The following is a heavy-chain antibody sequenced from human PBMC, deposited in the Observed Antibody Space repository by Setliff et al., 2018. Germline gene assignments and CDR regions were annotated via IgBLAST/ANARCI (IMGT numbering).Heavy chain of an antibody. CDR3: ILIGSSADAFDI. CDR1: GFTFSGSA. Sequence: GGSLRLSCAASGFTFSGSAVHWVRQASGKGLEWVGRIRRNADNRAPIYAASVKGRFTISRDDSKNTAYLQMNSLKIEDTAVYYCILIGSSADAFDIWGQGTMVTVS. J-gene: IGHJ3*02. D-gene: IGHD6-19*01. V-gene: IGHV3-73*01. CDR2: IRRNADNRAP.